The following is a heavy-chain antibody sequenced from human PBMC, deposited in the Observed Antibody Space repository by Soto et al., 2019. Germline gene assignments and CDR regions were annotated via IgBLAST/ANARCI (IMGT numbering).Heavy chain of an antibody. CDR2: INHSGST. Sequence: QVQLQQWGAGLLKPSETLSLTCAVYGGSFSGYYWSWIRQPPGKGLEWIGEINHSGSTNYNPSLKSRGTISVDSSKNQFSLKLSSVTAADTAVYYCARGGIVVVPAARRFDPWGQGTLVTVSS. V-gene: IGHV4-34*01. CDR1: GGSFSGYY. CDR3: ARGGIVVVPAARRFDP. D-gene: IGHD2-2*01. J-gene: IGHJ5*02.